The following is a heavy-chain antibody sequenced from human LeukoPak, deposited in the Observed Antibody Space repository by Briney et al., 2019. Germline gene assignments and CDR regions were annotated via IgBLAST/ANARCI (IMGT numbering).Heavy chain of an antibody. D-gene: IGHD6-13*01. J-gene: IGHJ4*02. Sequence: ASVKVSCKASGYTFTSYGISWVRQAPGQGLEWMGWINAYNGNTNYARKFQGRVTLTTDTSTSTAYMELRSLRSDDTAVFYCARDSPYSSSWEIDYWGQGTLVTVSS. CDR1: GYTFTSYG. CDR2: INAYNGNT. CDR3: ARDSPYSSSWEIDY. V-gene: IGHV1-18*01.